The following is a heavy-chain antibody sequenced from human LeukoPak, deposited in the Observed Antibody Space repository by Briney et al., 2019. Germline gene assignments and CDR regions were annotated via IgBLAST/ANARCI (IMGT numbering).Heavy chain of an antibody. J-gene: IGHJ6*03. CDR1: GFIFDDYA. CDR2: ISWDGGST. V-gene: IGHV3-43D*03. D-gene: IGHD5-12*01. CDR3: AKGDSMGYSGYDFLDYHYMDV. Sequence: GGSLRLSCAASGFIFDDYAMHWVRQAPGKGLQWVSLISWDGGSTYYADSVKGRFTISRDNSRNSLYLQMNSLRAEDTALYYCAKGDSMGYSGYDFLDYHYMDVWGKGTTVTVSS.